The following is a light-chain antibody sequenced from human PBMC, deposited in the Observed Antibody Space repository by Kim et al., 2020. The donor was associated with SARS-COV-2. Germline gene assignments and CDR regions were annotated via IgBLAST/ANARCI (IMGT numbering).Light chain of an antibody. Sequence: PGECATLTCRASHNIDISLAWYQQTPGQPPRLLVYDAAIRAAGIPDRFSGSGSGTDFTLTIGSLAPEDFAVYYCQQRGNWPPALTFGGGTKVDIK. CDR2: DAA. V-gene: IGKV3-11*01. CDR3: QQRGNWPPALT. J-gene: IGKJ4*01. CDR1: HNIDIS.